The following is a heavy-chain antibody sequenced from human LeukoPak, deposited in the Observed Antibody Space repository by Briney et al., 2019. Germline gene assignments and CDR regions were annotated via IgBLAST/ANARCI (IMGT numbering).Heavy chain of an antibody. D-gene: IGHD2-2*01. CDR2: ISSSSSYI. J-gene: IGHJ3*02. CDR3: ARDFYCSSTSCYGNDAFDI. Sequence: GESLKISCAASGFTFSSYSMNWVRQAPGKGLEWVSSISSSSSYIYYADSVKGRFTISRDNAKNSLYLQMNSLRAEDTAVYYCARDFYCSSTSCYGNDAFDIWGQGTMVTVSS. CDR1: GFTFSSYS. V-gene: IGHV3-21*01.